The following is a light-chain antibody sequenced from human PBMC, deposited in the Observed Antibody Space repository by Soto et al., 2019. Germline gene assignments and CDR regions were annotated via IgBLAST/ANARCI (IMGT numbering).Light chain of an antibody. Sequence: ENVLTQSPGTLSLSPGERATLSCRASQSVTNNYLVWYQQKAGHAPRLLIYLASNRAAGTPDRFSGSGSVAGFTLTISRLEPEDFAVYFCQQYGSSPWTFGQGTKVDIK. CDR1: QSVTNNY. CDR2: LAS. J-gene: IGKJ1*01. CDR3: QQYGSSPWT. V-gene: IGKV3-20*01.